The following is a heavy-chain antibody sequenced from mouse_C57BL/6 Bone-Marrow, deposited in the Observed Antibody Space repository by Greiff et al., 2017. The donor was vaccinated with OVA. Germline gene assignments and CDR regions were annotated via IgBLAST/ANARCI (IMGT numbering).Heavy chain of an antibody. Sequence: QVQLQQSGPGLVQPSQSLSITCPVSGFSLTSYGVHWVRQSPGKGLEWLGVIWSGGSTAYNAAFISRLSISKDNYKSQVFFKMISLQADDTAIYCCARKPSLWLRPYYYAMDYWGQGTSVTVSS. J-gene: IGHJ4*01. V-gene: IGHV2-2*01. CDR2: IWSGGST. D-gene: IGHD2-2*01. CDR3: ARKPSLWLRPYYYAMDY. CDR1: GFSLTSYG.